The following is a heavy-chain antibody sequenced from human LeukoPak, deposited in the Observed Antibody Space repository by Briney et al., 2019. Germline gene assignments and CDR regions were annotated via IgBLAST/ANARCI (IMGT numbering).Heavy chain of an antibody. CDR3: ARLVEQFSGSYYYFNY. CDR1: GYSFTSYW. D-gene: IGHD1-26*01. V-gene: IGHV5-51*01. CDR2: IYPGDSDT. J-gene: IGHJ4*02. Sequence: GESLKISCKGSGYSFTSYWIGWVRQMPGKGLEWMGIIYPGDSDTRYSPSFQGQVTISADKSISTAYLQWSSLKASDTAMYYCARLVEQFSGSYYYFNYWGQGILVTVSS.